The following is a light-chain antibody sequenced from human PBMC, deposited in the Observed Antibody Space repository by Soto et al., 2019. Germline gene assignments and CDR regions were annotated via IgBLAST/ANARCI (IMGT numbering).Light chain of an antibody. Sequence: DIQMTQSPSSLSASVGDRVTITCRASQSISNYLNWYQQKPGKAPKLLIYAASSLQSGVPSRFSVSASGTDFTLTISSLQPEDFATYYCQQSYSTPIIFGGGTKVELK. V-gene: IGKV1-39*01. CDR2: AAS. CDR3: QQSYSTPII. CDR1: QSISNY. J-gene: IGKJ4*01.